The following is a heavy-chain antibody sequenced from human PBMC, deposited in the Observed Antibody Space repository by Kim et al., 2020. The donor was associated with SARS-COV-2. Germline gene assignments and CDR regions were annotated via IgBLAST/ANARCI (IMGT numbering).Heavy chain of an antibody. V-gene: IGHV3-30-3*01. CDR3: ARDNAPLPKVYSSGWYRGSVFLDY. D-gene: IGHD6-19*01. CDR1: GFTFSSYA. Sequence: GGSLRLSCAASGFTFSSYAMHWVRQAPGKGLEWVAVISYDGSNKYYADSVKGRFTISRDNSKNTLYLQMNSLRAEDTAVYYCARDNAPLPKVYSSGWYRGSVFLDYWGQGTLVTVSS. J-gene: IGHJ4*02. CDR2: ISYDGSNK.